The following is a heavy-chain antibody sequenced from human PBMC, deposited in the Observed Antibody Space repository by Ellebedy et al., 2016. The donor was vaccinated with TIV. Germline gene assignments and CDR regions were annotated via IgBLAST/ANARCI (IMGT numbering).Heavy chain of an antibody. D-gene: IGHD6-19*01. CDR1: GYSLNSYG. CDR2: ISVYNGNR. Sequence: ASVKVSCXASGYSLNSYGINWVRQAPGQGLEWMGWISVYNGNRNYAQKLQGRVTMTTDTSTSTAYMELRSLRSDDTAVYYCARAGYSSGWADFKAPVYWGQGTLVTVSS. V-gene: IGHV1-18*01. J-gene: IGHJ4*02. CDR3: ARAGYSSGWADFKAPVY.